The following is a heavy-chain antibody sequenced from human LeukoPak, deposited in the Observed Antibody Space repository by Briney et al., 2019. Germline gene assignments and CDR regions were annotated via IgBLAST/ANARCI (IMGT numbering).Heavy chain of an antibody. D-gene: IGHD6-19*01. CDR3: ARGTSYSSGWADAFDI. CDR2: MNPNSGNT. V-gene: IGHV1-8*03. J-gene: IGHJ3*02. Sequence: SVKVSCKASGYTFTSYDINWVRQATGQGLEWMGWMNPNSGNTGYAQKFQGRVTITRNTSISTAYMELSSLRSEDTAVYYCARGTSYSSGWADAFDIWGQGTMVTASS. CDR1: GYTFTSYD.